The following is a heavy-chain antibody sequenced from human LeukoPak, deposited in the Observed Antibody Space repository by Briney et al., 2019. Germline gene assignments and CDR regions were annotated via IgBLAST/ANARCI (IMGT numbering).Heavy chain of an antibody. Sequence: GGSLRLSCAASGFTFSSYAMSWVRQAPGKGLEWVSAISGSGGSTYYADFVKGRFTISRDNSKNTLYLQMNSLRAEDTAVYYCAKKGRGSYYFDYWGQGTLVTVSS. D-gene: IGHD1-26*01. V-gene: IGHV3-23*01. CDR3: AKKGRGSYYFDY. CDR1: GFTFSSYA. CDR2: ISGSGGST. J-gene: IGHJ4*02.